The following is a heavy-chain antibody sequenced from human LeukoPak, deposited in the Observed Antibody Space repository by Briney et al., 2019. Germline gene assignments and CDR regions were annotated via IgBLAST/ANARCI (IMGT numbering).Heavy chain of an antibody. CDR1: GFTVSSNH. CDR2: IYSGGST. J-gene: IGHJ5*02. Sequence: GGSLRLSCVASGFTVSSNHMSWVRQAPGKGLEWVSVIYSGGSTYYADSVKGRFTISRDNSKNTLYLQMNSLRAEDTAVYYCARTGYANNWFDPWGQGTLVTVSS. D-gene: IGHD3-9*01. CDR3: ARTGYANNWFDP. V-gene: IGHV3-53*01.